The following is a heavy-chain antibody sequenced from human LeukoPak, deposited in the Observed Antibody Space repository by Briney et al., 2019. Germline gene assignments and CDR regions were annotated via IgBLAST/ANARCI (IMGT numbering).Heavy chain of an antibody. CDR2: ISAYNGYT. J-gene: IGHJ4*02. V-gene: IGHV1-18*01. D-gene: IGHD1-26*01. Sequence: GASVKVSCKASGYTFTSHGISWVRQAPGQGLEWMGWISAYNGYTNYAQNLQGRVTMTTDTSRSTAYMELRSLRSDDTAVYYCARDLDGSNCFAYWGQGTLVTVSS. CDR3: ARDLDGSNCFAY. CDR1: GYTFTSHG.